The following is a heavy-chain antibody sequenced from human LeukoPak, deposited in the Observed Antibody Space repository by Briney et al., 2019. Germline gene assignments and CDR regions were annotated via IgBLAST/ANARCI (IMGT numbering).Heavy chain of an antibody. J-gene: IGHJ4*02. Sequence: PGGSLRLSCAASGFTFSSYSMNWVRQAPGKGLEWVSYISSSSSTIYYADSVKGRFTISRDNAKNSLYLQMNSLRAEDTAVYYCAREAYCTNGVCYFDYWGQGTLFTVSS. CDR1: GFTFSSYS. D-gene: IGHD2-8*01. CDR3: AREAYCTNGVCYFDY. V-gene: IGHV3-48*01. CDR2: ISSSSSTI.